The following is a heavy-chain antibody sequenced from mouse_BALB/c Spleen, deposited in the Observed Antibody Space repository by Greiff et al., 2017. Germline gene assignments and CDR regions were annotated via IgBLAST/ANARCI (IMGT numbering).Heavy chain of an antibody. V-gene: IGHV2-9*02. CDR2: IWAGGST. D-gene: IGHD1-1*01. CDR1: GFSLTSYG. Sequence: VQLVESGPGLVAPSQSLSITCTVSGFSLTSYGVHWVRQPPGKGLEWLGVIWAGGSTNYNSALMSRLSISKDNSKSQVFLKMNSLQTDDTAMYYCARVYGSSLAWFAYWGQGTLVTVSA. J-gene: IGHJ3*01. CDR3: ARVYGSSLAWFAY.